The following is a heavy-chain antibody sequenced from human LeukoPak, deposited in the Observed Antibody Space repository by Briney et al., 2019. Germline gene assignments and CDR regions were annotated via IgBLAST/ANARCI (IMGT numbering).Heavy chain of an antibody. CDR3: ARVKDYDFWSGSNWFDP. J-gene: IGHJ5*02. CDR1: GGSIISSHW. V-gene: IGHV4-4*02. CDR2: IYHSGST. Sequence: SETLSLTCAVSGGSIISSHWWSWVRQPPGKGLEWVGEIYHSGSTNYNPSLKSRVTISVDKSNDQLSLRLTSVTAADTAVYYCARVKDYDFWSGSNWFDPWGQGTLVTVSS. D-gene: IGHD3-3*01.